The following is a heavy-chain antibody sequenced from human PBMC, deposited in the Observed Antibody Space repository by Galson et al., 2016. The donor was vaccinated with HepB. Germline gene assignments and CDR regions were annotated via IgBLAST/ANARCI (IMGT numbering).Heavy chain of an antibody. Sequence: SVKVSCKASGGTFNSYVINWVRQAPGHGLEWMGGITPIFGSATYAQKFQGRVTITAVKSAHTVYMELRSLRSEGTAVYYCARGATVGARVLFDPWGQGTLVTVSS. CDR1: GGTFNSYV. J-gene: IGHJ5*02. D-gene: IGHD1-26*01. CDR2: ITPIFGSA. V-gene: IGHV1-69*06. CDR3: ARGATVGARVLFDP.